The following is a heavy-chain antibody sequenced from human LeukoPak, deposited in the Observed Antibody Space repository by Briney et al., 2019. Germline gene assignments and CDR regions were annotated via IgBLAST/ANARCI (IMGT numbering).Heavy chain of an antibody. CDR2: ISGSGGST. D-gene: IGHD3-10*01. J-gene: IGHJ6*04. CDR3: AKRGEDLNYYHYGMDV. V-gene: IGHV3-23*01. Sequence: GGSLRLSCAASGFTFSNYAMSWVRQAPGKGLEWVSVISGSGGSTYYADSVKGRFTISRDNSKNTLYLQMNSLRAEDTAVYYCAKRGEDLNYYHYGMDVWGKGTTVTVSS. CDR1: GFTFSNYA.